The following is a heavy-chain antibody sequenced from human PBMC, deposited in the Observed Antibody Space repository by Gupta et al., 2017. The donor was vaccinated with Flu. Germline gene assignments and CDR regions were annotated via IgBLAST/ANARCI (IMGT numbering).Heavy chain of an antibody. J-gene: IGHJ4*02. D-gene: IGHD3-16*01. Sequence: QLLEYGGTLVQPGGSLRLSCGVSGFSLTTYAMGWVRQAAGKGRQCVSSSNSNGGSAHYTDSVKGRFTNSTDTSRNTLYLQMNSLRAEDTALYFCAKAPTSFCLGAGCYAVDFDLWGQGTLVTVSS. V-gene: IGHV3-23*01. CDR3: AKAPTSFCLGAGCYAVDFDL. CDR1: GFSLTTYA. CDR2: SNSNGGSA.